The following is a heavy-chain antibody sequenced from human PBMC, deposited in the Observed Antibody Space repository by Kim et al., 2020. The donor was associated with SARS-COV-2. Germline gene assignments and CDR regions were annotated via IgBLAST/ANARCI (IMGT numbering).Heavy chain of an antibody. D-gene: IGHD2-21*02. CDR3: ARKNVVVTAIEP. CDR2: IYYSGST. CDR1: GGSISSSSYY. J-gene: IGHJ4*02. Sequence: SETLSLTCTVSGGSISSSSYYWGWIRQPPGKGLEWIGSIYYSGSTYYNPSLKSRVTISVDTSKNQFSPKLSSVTAADTAVYYCARKNVVVTAIEPWGQGTLVTVSS. V-gene: IGHV4-39*07.